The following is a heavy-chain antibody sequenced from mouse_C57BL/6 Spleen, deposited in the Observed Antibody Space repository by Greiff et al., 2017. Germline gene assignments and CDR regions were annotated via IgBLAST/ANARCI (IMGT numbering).Heavy chain of an antibody. V-gene: IGHV1-74*01. Sequence: QVQLQQPGAELVKPGASVKVSCKASGYTFTSYWMHWVKQRPGQGLEWIGRIHPSDSETNYNQKFKGKATLTVDKSSSTAYMQLGSLTPEGSAVYCCASTVVPYWGQGTTLTVSS. J-gene: IGHJ2*01. CDR2: IHPSDSET. D-gene: IGHD1-1*01. CDR3: ASTVVPY. CDR1: GYTFTSYW.